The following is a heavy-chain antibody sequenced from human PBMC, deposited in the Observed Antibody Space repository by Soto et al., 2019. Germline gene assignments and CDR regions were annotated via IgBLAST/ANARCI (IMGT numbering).Heavy chain of an antibody. CDR2: IHYRGYT. CDR3: ARPYGHAFDI. D-gene: IGHD4-17*01. V-gene: IGHV4-30-4*01. J-gene: IGHJ3*02. CDR1: GGSISSTDYH. Sequence: PSETLSLTGTVSGGSISSTDYHWSWIRQPPGKGLEWIGYIHYRGYTYYNPSLKSRVSILVDTSKKQFSLKLSSVTAADTAVYDCARPYGHAFDIGGKGKMV.